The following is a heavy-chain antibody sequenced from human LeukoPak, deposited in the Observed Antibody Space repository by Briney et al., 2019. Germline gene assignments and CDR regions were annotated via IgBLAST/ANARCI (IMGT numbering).Heavy chain of an antibody. CDR1: GYTFTSYY. CDR2: INPSGGST. Sequence: ASVKVSCKASGYTFTSYYMHWVRQAPGQGLEWMGIINPSGGSTSYAQKFQGRVTMTRDMSTSTVYMELSSLRSEDTAVYYCARGRAYSSGYYLGAFDIWGQGTMVTVSS. D-gene: IGHD3-22*01. CDR3: ARGRAYSSGYYLGAFDI. J-gene: IGHJ3*02. V-gene: IGHV1-46*01.